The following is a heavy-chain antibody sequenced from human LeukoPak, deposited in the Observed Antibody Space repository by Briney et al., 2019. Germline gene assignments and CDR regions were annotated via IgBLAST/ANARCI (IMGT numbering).Heavy chain of an antibody. J-gene: IGHJ4*02. D-gene: IGHD5-24*01. CDR1: ELRFSIYW. Sequence: GGSLRLSCAASELRFSIYWMSWVRQAPGKGLEWVANIKQDGSERSYVDSVRGRFTISRDNAKNSLYLQMNSLRAEDTAVYYCARGAGYNYPYYFDYWGQGTLVTVSS. V-gene: IGHV3-7*03. CDR2: IKQDGSER. CDR3: ARGAGYNYPYYFDY.